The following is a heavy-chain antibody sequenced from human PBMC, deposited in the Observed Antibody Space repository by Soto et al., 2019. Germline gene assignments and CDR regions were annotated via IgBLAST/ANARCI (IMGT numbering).Heavy chain of an antibody. CDR2: IYYSGRT. CDR1: GESISSSSYY. J-gene: IGHJ4*02. CDR3: ARQRTTVVTQAYFDH. V-gene: IGHV4-39*01. D-gene: IGHD2-21*02. Sequence: SETLSLTCIVSGESISSSSYYWGWIRQPPGKGLEWIGSIYYSGRTYYNPSFKSRVTISIDTSKNQFSLRLSSVTATDTAVYYCARQRTTVVTQAYFDHWGQGALVTVSS.